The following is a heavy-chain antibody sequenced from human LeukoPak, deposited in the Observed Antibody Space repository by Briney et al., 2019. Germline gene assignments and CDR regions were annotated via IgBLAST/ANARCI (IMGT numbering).Heavy chain of an antibody. J-gene: IGHJ5*02. Sequence: SETLSLTCTVSGYSISSGYYWGWIRQPPGKGLEWIGSIYHSGSTNYNPSLKSRVTISVDTSKNQFSLKLSSVTAADTAVYYCARHGYYYDSSGYYPNWFDPWGQGTLVTVSS. CDR3: ARHGYYYDSSGYYPNWFDP. D-gene: IGHD3-22*01. CDR1: GYSISSGYY. V-gene: IGHV4-38-2*02. CDR2: IYHSGST.